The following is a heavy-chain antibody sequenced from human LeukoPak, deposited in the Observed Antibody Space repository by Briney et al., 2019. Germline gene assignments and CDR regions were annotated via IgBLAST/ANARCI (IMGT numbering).Heavy chain of an antibody. Sequence: SETLSLTCAVSGGSISSSNWWSWVRQPPGKGLEWIGEIYHSGSTNYNPSLKSRVTISVDKSKNQFSLKLSSVTAADTAVYYCAIYDSSGYLGGNFDYWGQGTLVTVSS. CDR3: AIYDSSGYLGGNFDY. J-gene: IGHJ4*02. CDR1: GGSISSSNW. V-gene: IGHV4-4*02. CDR2: IYHSGST. D-gene: IGHD3-22*01.